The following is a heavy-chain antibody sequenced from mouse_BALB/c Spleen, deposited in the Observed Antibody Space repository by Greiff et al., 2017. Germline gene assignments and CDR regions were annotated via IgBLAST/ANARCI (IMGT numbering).Heavy chain of an antibody. CDR2: ISSGSSTI. J-gene: IGHJ4*01. CDR3: ASTMITTRYAMDY. D-gene: IGHD2-4*01. CDR1: GFTFSSFG. V-gene: IGHV5-17*02. Sequence: EVKLMESGGGLVQPGGSRKLSCAASGFTFSSFGMHWVRQAPEKGLEWVAYISSGSSTIYYADTVKGRFTISRDNPKNTLFLQMTSLRSEDTAMYYCASTMITTRYAMDYWGQGTSVTVSS.